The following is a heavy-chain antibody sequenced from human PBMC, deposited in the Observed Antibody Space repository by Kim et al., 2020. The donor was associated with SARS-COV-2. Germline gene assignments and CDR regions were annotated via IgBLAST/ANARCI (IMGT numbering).Heavy chain of an antibody. J-gene: IGHJ2*01. CDR1: GGSISSYY. V-gene: IGHV4-59*13. CDR2: IYYTGST. Sequence: SETLSLTCTVSGGSISSYYWSWIRQPPGKGLEWIGNIYYTGSTNYNPSLTGRIIISVDTSNNQFSLKLSSVSAADTAVYYCSRERNYWYFDLWGRGTLVT. CDR3: SRERNYWYFDL.